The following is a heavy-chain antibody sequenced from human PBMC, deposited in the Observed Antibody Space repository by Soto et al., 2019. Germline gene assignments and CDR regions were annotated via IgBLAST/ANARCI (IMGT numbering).Heavy chain of an antibody. D-gene: IGHD3-10*01. Sequence: SETLSLTCNVSGGSISTYYWSWIRQPPGQGLEWIGYIYHTGTSNYNPSLKTRVTISVDTSKNQFSLKLSSVTAADTAVYYCARGRGFGEHYFDSWGQGTLVTVSS. V-gene: IGHV4-59*01. CDR3: ARGRGFGEHYFDS. CDR1: GGSISTYY. CDR2: IYHTGTS. J-gene: IGHJ4*02.